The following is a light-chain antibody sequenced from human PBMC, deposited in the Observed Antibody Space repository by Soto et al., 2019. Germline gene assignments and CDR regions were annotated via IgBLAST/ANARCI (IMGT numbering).Light chain of an antibody. Sequence: VMTQSTSPLSVSPGERATLSWAASQSVSSNLAWYQQKPGQAPSLLIYDISARATGIPTRFSGSGSGTEFTPTISSLQSEDFAAYYCQQYNDWPLTFGGGTKVDI. CDR3: QQYNDWPLT. J-gene: IGKJ4*01. V-gene: IGKV3D-15*01. CDR2: DIS. CDR1: QSVSSN.